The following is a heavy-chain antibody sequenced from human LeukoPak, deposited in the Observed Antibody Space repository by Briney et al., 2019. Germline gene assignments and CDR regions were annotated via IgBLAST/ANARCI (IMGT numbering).Heavy chain of an antibody. V-gene: IGHV3-9*01. D-gene: IGHD3-3*01. Sequence: GGSLRLSCAASGFTFDDYAMHWVRQAPGKGLEWVSGISWNSGSIGYADSVKGRFTISRDNAKNSLYLQMNSLRAEDTALYYCAKDIARSGSFDYWGQGTLVTVSS. J-gene: IGHJ4*02. CDR3: AKDIARSGSFDY. CDR1: GFTFDDYA. CDR2: ISWNSGSI.